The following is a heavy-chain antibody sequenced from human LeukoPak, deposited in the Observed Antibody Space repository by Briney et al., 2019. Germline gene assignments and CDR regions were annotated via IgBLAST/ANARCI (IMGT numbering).Heavy chain of an antibody. CDR3: ARAHMVRGVVVRQEGRFDY. Sequence: PSQTLSLTCTVSGGSISSGGYYWSWIRQHPGKGLEWIGYIYYSGSTYYNPSLKSRVTISVDTSKNQFSLKLSSVTAADTAVYYCARAHMVRGVVVRQEGRFDYWGQGTLVTVSS. D-gene: IGHD3-10*01. J-gene: IGHJ4*02. CDR2: IYYSGST. CDR1: GGSISSGGYY. V-gene: IGHV4-31*03.